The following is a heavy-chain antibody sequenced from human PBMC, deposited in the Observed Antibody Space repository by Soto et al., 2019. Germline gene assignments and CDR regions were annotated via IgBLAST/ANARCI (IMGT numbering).Heavy chain of an antibody. J-gene: IGHJ6*02. Sequence: EGQLVDSGGGLVQPGGSLRLACAASGFTLSSYDIHWVRQATGEGLAWVSGIGSGGDTHYADSVKGRFIISSEDGKNSFYLQMNNLRVGDTAVYYCTRKTHPTGMEVWGQGATVTVSS. CDR3: TRKTHPTGMEV. CDR1: GFTLSSYD. V-gene: IGHV3-13*01. CDR2: IGSGGDT.